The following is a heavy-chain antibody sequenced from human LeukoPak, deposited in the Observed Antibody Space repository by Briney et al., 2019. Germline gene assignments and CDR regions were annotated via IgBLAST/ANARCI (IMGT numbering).Heavy chain of an antibody. Sequence: SETLSLTCTVSGGSISSSSYYWGWIRQPPGKGLEWIGSIYYSGSTYYNPSLKSRVTISVDTSKNQFSLKLSSVTAADTAVYYCAAVAGRRYFDYWGQGTLVTVSS. CDR2: IYYSGST. J-gene: IGHJ4*02. V-gene: IGHV4-39*07. CDR3: AAVAGRRYFDY. CDR1: GGSISSSSYY. D-gene: IGHD6-19*01.